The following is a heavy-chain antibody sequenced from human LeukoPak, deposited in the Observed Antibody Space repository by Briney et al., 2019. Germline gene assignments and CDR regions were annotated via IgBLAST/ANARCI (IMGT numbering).Heavy chain of an antibody. CDR3: TTDENLLGDFDY. Sequence: GGSLRLSCAASGFTFSNAWMSWVRQAPGKGLEWVGRIKSKIDGGTTDYATPVKGRFTISRDDSKNTLYLQMNSLKTEDTAVYYCTTDENLLGDFDYWGQGTLVTVSS. D-gene: IGHD1-26*01. J-gene: IGHJ4*02. CDR1: GFTFSNAW. CDR2: IKSKIDGGTT. V-gene: IGHV3-15*01.